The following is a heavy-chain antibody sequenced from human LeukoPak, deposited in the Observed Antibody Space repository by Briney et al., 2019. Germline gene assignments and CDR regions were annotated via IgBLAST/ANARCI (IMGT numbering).Heavy chain of an antibody. V-gene: IGHV3-49*03. Sequence: GGPLRLSCTASGFTFGDYAMSWFRQAPGKGLEWVGFIRSKAYGGTTEYAASVKGRFTISRDDSRSIAYLQMNSLKTEDTAVYYCTRDGDGPGYDFWSGQYYFDYWGQGTLVTVSS. J-gene: IGHJ4*02. CDR3: TRDGDGPGYDFWSGQYYFDY. D-gene: IGHD3-3*01. CDR2: IRSKAYGGTT. CDR1: GFTFGDYA.